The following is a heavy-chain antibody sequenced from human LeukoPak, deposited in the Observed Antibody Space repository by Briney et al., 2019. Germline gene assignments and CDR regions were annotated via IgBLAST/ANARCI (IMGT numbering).Heavy chain of an antibody. CDR3: ARGPSTVDY. Sequence: SETLSLTCTVSGGSISSYYWSWIRQPPGKGLEWIGYIYYSGSTNYNPSLKSRVTISVDTSKNQFSLKLSSVTAADTAVYHCARGPSTVDYWGQGTLVTVSS. V-gene: IGHV4-59*01. J-gene: IGHJ4*02. CDR1: GGSISSYY. CDR2: IYYSGST. D-gene: IGHD2-2*01.